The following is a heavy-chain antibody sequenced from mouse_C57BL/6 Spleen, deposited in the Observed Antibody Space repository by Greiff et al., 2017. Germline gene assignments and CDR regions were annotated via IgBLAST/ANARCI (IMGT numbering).Heavy chain of an antibody. D-gene: IGHD2-1*01. V-gene: IGHV1-9*01. CDR3: ARGGIYYGNYDFDY. CDR1: GYTFTGYW. Sequence: QLQLKQSGAELMKPGASVKLSCKATGYTFTGYWIEWVKQRPGHGLEWIGEILPGSGSTNYNEKFKGKATFTADTSSNTAYMQLSSLTTEDSAIYYCARGGIYYGNYDFDYWGQGTTLTVSS. CDR2: ILPGSGST. J-gene: IGHJ2*01.